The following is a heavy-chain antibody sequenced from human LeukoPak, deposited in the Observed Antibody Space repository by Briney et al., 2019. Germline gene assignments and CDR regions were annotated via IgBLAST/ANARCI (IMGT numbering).Heavy chain of an antibody. D-gene: IGHD2-15*01. CDR1: GFTFSSYS. J-gene: IGHJ4*02. CDR2: ISSSSSYT. CDR3: TIYDCSGGSCYSFDY. Sequence: GGSLRLSCAASGFTFSSYSMNWVRQAPGKGLEWVSSISSSSSYTYYADSVKGRFTISRDNAKNSLYLQMNSLRAEDTAVYYCTIYDCSGGSCYSFDYWGQGTLVTVSS. V-gene: IGHV3-21*01.